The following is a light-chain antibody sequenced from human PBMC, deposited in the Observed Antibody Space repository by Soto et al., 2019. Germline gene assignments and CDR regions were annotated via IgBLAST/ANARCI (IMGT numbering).Light chain of an antibody. V-gene: IGKV3-20*01. CDR3: QQYGVTPPNT. CDR1: QIVSSTY. J-gene: IGKJ4*01. CDR2: GAS. Sequence: EIVLTQSPGTLSLSPGERATLSCRASQIVSSTYLAWFQQKAGQAPRLLIYGASTRATGIPDRFSGSGSGTDFTLTVSGLEPEDFALYYCQQYGVTPPNTFGGGTKVEV.